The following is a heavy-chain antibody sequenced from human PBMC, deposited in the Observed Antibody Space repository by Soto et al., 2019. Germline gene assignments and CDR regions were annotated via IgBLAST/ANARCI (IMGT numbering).Heavy chain of an antibody. D-gene: IGHD4-17*01. CDR2: IYYDGNNK. J-gene: IGHJ5*02. CDR3: ARVGGTVTSDS. V-gene: IGHV3-33*01. CDR1: GCIFSAYG. Sequence: QVQLVESGGGVVQPGRSLRLSCAASGCIFSAYGMHWVRQAPGKGLEWVAMIYYDGNNKYYADSVKGRFTISRDNSKNPLSLQMNSLRAEDTAVYYCARVGGTVTSDSWGQGTLIIVSS.